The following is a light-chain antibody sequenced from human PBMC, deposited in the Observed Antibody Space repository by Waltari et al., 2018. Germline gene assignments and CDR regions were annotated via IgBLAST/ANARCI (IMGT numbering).Light chain of an antibody. J-gene: IGKJ1*01. CDR3: MQNIQLPT. CDR1: QSLLHSDGRAR. V-gene: IGKV2D-29*02. Sequence: EIVMTQAPLSLSVTPGQPASMSCKSSQSLLHSDGRARLYWYLQKPGQSPQLLISEVSNRFSGVTERFSGSGSGTDFTLKIIRVEAEDVGVYFCMQNIQLPTFGQGTKVEIE. CDR2: EVS.